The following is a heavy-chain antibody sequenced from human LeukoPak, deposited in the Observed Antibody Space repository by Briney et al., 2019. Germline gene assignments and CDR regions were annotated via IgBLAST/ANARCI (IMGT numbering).Heavy chain of an antibody. CDR1: GGSISSSSYY. Sequence: PSETLSLTCTVSGGSISSSSYYWGWIRQPPGKGLEWIGSIYYSGSTYYNPSLKSRVTISVDTSKNQFSLKLSSVTAADTAVYYSASESSSWYEDAFDIWGQGTMVTVSS. CDR3: ASESSSWYEDAFDI. CDR2: IYYSGST. J-gene: IGHJ3*02. V-gene: IGHV4-39*01. D-gene: IGHD6-13*01.